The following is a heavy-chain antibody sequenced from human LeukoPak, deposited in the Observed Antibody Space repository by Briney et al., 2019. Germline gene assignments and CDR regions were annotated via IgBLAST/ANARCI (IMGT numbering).Heavy chain of an antibody. D-gene: IGHD6-6*01. CDR2: ISSSSSTI. V-gene: IGHV3-48*01. CDR3: ARDSYSSSGVIGFDY. CDR1: GFTFSSYS. Sequence: PGGSLRLSCAASGFTFSSYSMNWVRQAPGKGLEWVSYISSSSSTIYYADSVKGRFTISRDNAKNSLYLQMNSLRAEDTAVYYCARDSYSSSGVIGFDYWGQRTLVTVSS. J-gene: IGHJ4*01.